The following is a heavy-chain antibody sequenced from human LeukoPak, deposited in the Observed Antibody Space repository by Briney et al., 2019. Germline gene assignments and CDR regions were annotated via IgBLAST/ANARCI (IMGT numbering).Heavy chain of an antibody. CDR1: GFPSITYA. CDR2: ISNNGGSI. J-gene: IGHJ4*02. CDR3: VALERPPYHGSGSYTY. Sequence: GSLRLSSSASGFPSITYAMHCFRQPPAKELQYLSVISNNGGSIYYKDSVKSRFTISRDNSKNTLYLQMSSLRAECAAVYYCVALERPPYHGSGSYTYWGRGTLVTVSS. D-gene: IGHD3-10*01. V-gene: IGHV3-64D*06.